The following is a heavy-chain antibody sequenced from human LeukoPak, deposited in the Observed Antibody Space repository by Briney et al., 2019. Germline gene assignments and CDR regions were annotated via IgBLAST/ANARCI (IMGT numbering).Heavy chain of an antibody. J-gene: IGHJ5*02. CDR1: GYTFTGSY. D-gene: IGHD3-9*01. V-gene: IGHV1-2*02. Sequence: ASVKVSCKASGYTFTGSYMHWVRQALGQGLEWMGWINPNSGGTNYAQKFQGRVTMTRDTSISTAYMELSRLRSDDTAVYYCAGAVLRYFDWFPGWFDPWGQGTLVTVSS. CDR3: AGAVLRYFDWFPGWFDP. CDR2: INPNSGGT.